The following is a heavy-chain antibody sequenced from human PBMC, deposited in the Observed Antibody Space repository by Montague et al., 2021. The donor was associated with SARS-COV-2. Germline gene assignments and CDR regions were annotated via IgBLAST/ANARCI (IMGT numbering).Heavy chain of an antibody. CDR3: ARGGSGYDSPLEY. J-gene: IGHJ4*02. CDR2: ISGSTYT. V-gene: IGHV3-11*06. D-gene: IGHD6-25*01. CDR1: GFTFSDYY. Sequence: SLRLSCAASGFTFSDYYMFWIRQSPGKGLEYISYISGSTYTNYADSVKGRFTISRDNTEDSLFLQMNSLRAEDTAVYYCARGGSGYDSPLEYWGQGALVTVSS.